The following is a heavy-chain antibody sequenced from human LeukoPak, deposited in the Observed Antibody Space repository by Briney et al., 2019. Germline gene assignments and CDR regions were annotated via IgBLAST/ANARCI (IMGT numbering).Heavy chain of an antibody. CDR1: GFTFSSYW. D-gene: IGHD3-22*01. CDR3: ARDLELVYYDSSGYDY. Sequence: GGSLRLSCAASGFTFSSYWMHWVRQVPGKGLVRVSRINSDGSNTRYADSVKGRFTISRDNAKNTLYLQMNSLRAEDTAVYYCARDLELVYYDSSGYDYWGQGTLGIVSS. CDR2: INSDGSNT. J-gene: IGHJ4*02. V-gene: IGHV3-74*01.